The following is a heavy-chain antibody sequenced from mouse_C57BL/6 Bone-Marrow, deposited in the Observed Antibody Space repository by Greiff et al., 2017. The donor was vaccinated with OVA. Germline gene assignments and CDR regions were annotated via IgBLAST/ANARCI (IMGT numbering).Heavy chain of an antibody. D-gene: IGHD1-1*01. V-gene: IGHV1-7*01. CDR1: GYTFTSYW. CDR3: ARRRTTVVATGYFDV. J-gene: IGHJ1*03. Sequence: VQLQQSGAELAKPGASVKLSCKASGYTFTSYWMHWVKQRPGQGLEWIGYINPSSGYTKYKQKFKDKATLTADKSSSTAYMQLSSLTYEDSAVYYCARRRTTVVATGYFDVWGTGTTVTVSS. CDR2: INPSSGYT.